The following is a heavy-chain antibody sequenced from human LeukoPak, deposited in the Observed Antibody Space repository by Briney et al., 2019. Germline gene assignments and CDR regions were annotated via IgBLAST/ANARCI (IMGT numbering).Heavy chain of an antibody. CDR1: GGSIRSSSYY. CDR3: ARDGNGYVWGSFRA. D-gene: IGHD3-16*02. CDR2: MYYSVST. J-gene: IGHJ5*02. V-gene: IGHV4-39*07. Sequence: SETLSLTCTVSGGSIRSSSYYWGWIRQPPGKGLEWIGNMYYSVSTYYNPSLESLVTMSLDTSKNQFSLKLSSLTAADTAGYYFARDGNGYVWGSFRAWGQGTLVTVSS.